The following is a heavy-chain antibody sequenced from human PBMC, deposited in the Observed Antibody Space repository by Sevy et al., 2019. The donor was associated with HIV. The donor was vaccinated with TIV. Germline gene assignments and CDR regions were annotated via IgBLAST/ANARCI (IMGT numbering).Heavy chain of an antibody. CDR3: ARVAGGENYDYGIDV. CDR1: GGSITSSGHY. D-gene: IGHD2-21*01. Sequence: SETLSLTCTVSGGSITSSGHYWGWIRQSPGKGLEWIGAVYYVGNSYANPSLTSRVTISADTSKTLFSLSLTSLTAADTAIYYCARVAGGENYDYGIDVWGLGTSVTVS. V-gene: IGHV4-39*01. CDR2: VYYVGNS. J-gene: IGHJ6*02.